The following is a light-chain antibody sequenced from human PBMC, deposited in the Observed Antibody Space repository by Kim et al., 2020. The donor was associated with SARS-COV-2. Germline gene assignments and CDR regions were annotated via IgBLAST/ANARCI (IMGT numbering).Light chain of an antibody. Sequence: SPGQPPTLSCRASRSVSASYLAWYQQKPGQAPRLLISGASTRATGIPDRFSGSGSGTDFTLTIYRLEPEDFAVYYCQQYGTSPLTFGGGTKVDIK. CDR3: QQYGTSPLT. V-gene: IGKV3-20*01. CDR2: GAS. CDR1: RSVSASY. J-gene: IGKJ4*01.